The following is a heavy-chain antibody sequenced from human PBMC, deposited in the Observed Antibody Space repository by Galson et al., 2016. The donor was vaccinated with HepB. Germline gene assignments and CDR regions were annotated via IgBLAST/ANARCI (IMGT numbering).Heavy chain of an antibody. D-gene: IGHD3-10*01. J-gene: IGHJ6*02. Sequence: SETLSLTCVVYGGSFNDYSWSWIRQPPGKGLEWLGEINHSGSTIYNPSLKSRITISVDTSRNQLSLRLSSVTAADTAVYYFARGPTMVPGLIRSYYYYGMDVWGRGTTVTVSS. CDR1: GGSFNDYS. CDR2: INHSGST. V-gene: IGHV4-34*01. CDR3: ARGPTMVPGLIRSYYYYGMDV.